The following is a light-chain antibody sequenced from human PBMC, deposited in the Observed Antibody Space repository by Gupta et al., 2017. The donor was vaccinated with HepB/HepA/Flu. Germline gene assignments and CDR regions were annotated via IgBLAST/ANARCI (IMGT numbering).Light chain of an antibody. CDR3: QQRSSWPPVS. CDR1: QSVVTY. J-gene: IGKJ2*01. Sequence: EIVLTQSRATPSLSPGERATLYCGTSQSVVTYLAWYQQRPGQPPRLLIYGASKRATGVRARFRGSGSGTDFTLTIDSLEPEELGIYYCQQRSSWPPVSFGQGTXMEMK. V-gene: IGKV3-11*01. CDR2: GAS.